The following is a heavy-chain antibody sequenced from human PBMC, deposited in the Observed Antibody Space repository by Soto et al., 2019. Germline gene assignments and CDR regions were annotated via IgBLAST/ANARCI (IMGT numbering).Heavy chain of an antibody. Sequence: GGSLRLSCAASGFTFSTYSMNWVRQAPGKGLEWVSSISGSGDYTHYADFLRGRFTISRDNAKTSLYLQMNSLRAEDTAVYYCAREGINNYNEYYFDSWGQGTVVTVSS. CDR3: AREGINNYNEYYFDS. CDR1: GFTFSTYS. CDR2: ISGSGDYT. V-gene: IGHV3-21*01. J-gene: IGHJ4*02. D-gene: IGHD4-4*01.